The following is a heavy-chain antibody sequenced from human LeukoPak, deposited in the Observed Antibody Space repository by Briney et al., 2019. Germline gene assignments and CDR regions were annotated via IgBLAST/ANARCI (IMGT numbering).Heavy chain of an antibody. CDR1: GFAFDEHG. D-gene: IGHD2-2*01. V-gene: IGHV3-20*04. Sequence: PGGSLRLSCTASGFAFDEHGMSWVRQVPGKGLEWVSGINWSGGSTGYADPLRGRFTISRDNAKNSLYLQMDSLRAEDTALYYCTRAPITSPFYFDYWGQGTLVTVSS. CDR2: INWSGGST. J-gene: IGHJ4*02. CDR3: TRAPITSPFYFDY.